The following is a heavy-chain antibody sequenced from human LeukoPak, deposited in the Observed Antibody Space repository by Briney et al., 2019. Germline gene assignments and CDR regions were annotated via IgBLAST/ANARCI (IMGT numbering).Heavy chain of an antibody. CDR2: IYSGGST. V-gene: IGHV3-53*01. J-gene: IGHJ6*03. Sequence: GGSLRLSCAASGFTVSSNYMSWARQAPGKGLEWVSVIYSGGSTYYADSVKGRFTISRDNSKNTLYLQMNSLRAEDTAVYYCARGHYYYYYMDVWGKGTTVTVSS. CDR3: ARGHYYYYYMDV. CDR1: GFTVSSNY.